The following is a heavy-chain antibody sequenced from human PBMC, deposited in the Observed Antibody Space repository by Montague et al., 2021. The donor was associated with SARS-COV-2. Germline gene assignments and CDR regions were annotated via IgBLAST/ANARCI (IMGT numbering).Heavy chain of an antibody. J-gene: IGHJ4*02. Sequence: TLSLTCTASGGSISSGGYYWSWIRQHPGKGLEWIGYIYYSGSTXYKPSLKSRVTISVDTSKNQFSLKLSSVTAADMAVYYCARDVGWYSSSWFDYWGQGTLVTVSS. CDR2: IYYSGST. D-gene: IGHD6-13*01. CDR3: ARDVGWYSSSWFDY. V-gene: IGHV4-31*03. CDR1: GGSISSGGYY.